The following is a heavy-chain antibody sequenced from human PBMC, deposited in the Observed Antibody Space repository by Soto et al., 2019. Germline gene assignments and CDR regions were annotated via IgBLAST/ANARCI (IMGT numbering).Heavy chain of an antibody. J-gene: IGHJ4*03. CDR3: AKNDAKLIVVVTTFDY. Sequence: ASVKVSCKASGYTFTNYNIHWFRQAPGQGLEWLGIIRPSGINTGYAQGFQGRVTVTKNTLYLQMNSLRAEDTAVYYCAKNDAKLIVVVTTFDYWGQGTPVTVSS. D-gene: IGHD3-22*01. V-gene: IGHV1-46*01. CDR1: GYTFTNYN. CDR2: IRPSGINT.